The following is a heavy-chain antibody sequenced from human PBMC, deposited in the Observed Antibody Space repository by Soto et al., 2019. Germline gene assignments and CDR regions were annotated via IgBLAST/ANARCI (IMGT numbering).Heavy chain of an antibody. J-gene: IGHJ4*02. CDR1: GFSLSTTGMC. Sequence: SGPTLVNPTQTLTLTCTFSGFSLSTTGMCVSWIRQPPGKALEWLALIDWADDKYYSTSLKTRLTITKDTSKNQVVLTMTNVEPVDTATYFCSRAVGGFTYGYPDYWGQGTLVTVSS. CDR3: SRAVGGFTYGYPDY. CDR2: IDWADDK. D-gene: IGHD5-18*01. V-gene: IGHV2-70*01.